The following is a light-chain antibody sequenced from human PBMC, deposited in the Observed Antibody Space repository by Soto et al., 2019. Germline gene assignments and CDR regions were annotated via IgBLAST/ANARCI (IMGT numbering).Light chain of an antibody. CDR3: NSYTSSNTWV. CDR2: EGS. CDR1: SSDVGSYNL. J-gene: IGLJ3*02. Sequence: QSALTQPASVSGSPGQSITISCTGTSSDVGSYNLVSWYQHHPGKAPKLMIYEGSKRPSGVSNRFSGSKSGNTASLTISGLQAEDEADYYCNSYTSSNTWVFGGGTKLTVL. V-gene: IGLV2-14*02.